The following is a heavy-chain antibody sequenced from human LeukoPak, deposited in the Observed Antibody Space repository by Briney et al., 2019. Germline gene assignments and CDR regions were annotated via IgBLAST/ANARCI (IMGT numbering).Heavy chain of an antibody. J-gene: IGHJ6*03. CDR1: GFTFSSYS. D-gene: IGHD1-14*01. CDR2: ISSSSSTI. V-gene: IGHV3-48*04. Sequence: AGGSLRLSCAASGFTFSSYSMNWVRQAPGKGLEWVSYISSSSSTIYYADSVKGRFTISRDNAKNSLYLQMNSLKADDTAVYYCARIGRIYNYYMDVWGKGTTVTVSS. CDR3: ARIGRIYNYYMDV.